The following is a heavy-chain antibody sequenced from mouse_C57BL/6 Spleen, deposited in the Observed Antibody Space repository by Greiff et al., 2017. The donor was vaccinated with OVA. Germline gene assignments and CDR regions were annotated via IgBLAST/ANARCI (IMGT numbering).Heavy chain of an antibody. V-gene: IGHV1-61*01. CDR1: GYTFTSYW. CDR3: ARSGEGNWFAY. D-gene: IGHD1-3*01. J-gene: IGHJ3*01. Sequence: QVQLQQPGAELVRPGSSVKLSCKASGYTFTSYWMDWVKQRPGQGLEWIGNIYTSDSETHYTQKFKDQATLTVDTSSSTAYMQLSRLTSEDSAVYYCARSGEGNWFAYWGQGTLVTVSA. CDR2: IYTSDSET.